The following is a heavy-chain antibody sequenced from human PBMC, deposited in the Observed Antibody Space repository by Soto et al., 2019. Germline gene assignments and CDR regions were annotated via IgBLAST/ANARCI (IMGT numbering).Heavy chain of an antibody. CDR3: ARGGYCSSTSCYRDYYGMDV. D-gene: IGHD2-2*01. CDR1: GFTFSDHY. V-gene: IGHV3-72*01. CDR2: SRNKANSYTT. Sequence: GGSLRLSCAASGFTFSDHYMDWVRQAPGKGLEWVGRSRNKANSYTTEYAASVKGRFTISRDDSKNSLYLHMNSLKTEDTAVYYCARGGYCSSTSCYRDYYGMDVWGQGTTVTVSS. J-gene: IGHJ6*02.